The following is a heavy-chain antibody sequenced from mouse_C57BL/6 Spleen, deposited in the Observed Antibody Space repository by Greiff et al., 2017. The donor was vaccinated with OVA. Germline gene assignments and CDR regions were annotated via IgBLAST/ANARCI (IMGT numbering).Heavy chain of an antibody. CDR1: GYTFTSYW. J-gene: IGHJ4*01. CDR2: IHPNSGST. CDR3: ARHGYDGGIDYAMDY. Sequence: QVQLQQPGAELVKPGASVKLSCKASGYTFTSYWMHWVKQRPGQGLEWIGMIHPNSGSTNYNEKFKSKATLTVDTSSSTAYMQLSSLTSEDSAVYYCARHGYDGGIDYAMDYWGQGTSVTVSS. V-gene: IGHV1-64*01. D-gene: IGHD2-2*01.